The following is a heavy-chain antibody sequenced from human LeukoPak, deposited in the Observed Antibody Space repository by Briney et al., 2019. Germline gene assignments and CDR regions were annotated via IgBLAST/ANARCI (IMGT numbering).Heavy chain of an antibody. CDR2: ISGSGGST. J-gene: IGHJ4*02. V-gene: IGHV3-23*01. CDR3: AKTMGAIDHDY. Sequence: PGRSLRLSCAASGFTFDDYAMHWVRQAPGKGLEWVSTISGSGGSTYYADSVKGRFTISRDNSKNTLYLQMNSLRAEDTAVYYCAKTMGAIDHDYWGQGTLVTVSS. CDR1: GFTFDDYA. D-gene: IGHD1-26*01.